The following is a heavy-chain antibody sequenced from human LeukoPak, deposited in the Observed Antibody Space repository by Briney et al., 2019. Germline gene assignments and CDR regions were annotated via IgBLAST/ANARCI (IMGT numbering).Heavy chain of an antibody. D-gene: IGHD1-1*01. CDR1: GFSLNSYE. CDR2: ISSSGYIL. J-gene: IGHJ4*02. V-gene: IGHV3-48*03. CDR3: ARGGTGIAAFDS. Sequence: GGSLRLSCAASGFSLNSYEMNWVRQAPGKGLEWVSYISSSGYILYYADSVKGRFTISRDIAKNSLYLQMNSLRAEETAVYYCARGGTGIAAFDSWGQGTLVSVPS.